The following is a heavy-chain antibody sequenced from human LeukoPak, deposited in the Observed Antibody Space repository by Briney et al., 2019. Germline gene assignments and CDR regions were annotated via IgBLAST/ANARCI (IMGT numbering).Heavy chain of an antibody. V-gene: IGHV1-2*02. CDR2: IGPHSTFT. J-gene: IGHJ4*02. CDR3: VREGEGLLSKDFDY. D-gene: IGHD2/OR15-2a*01. CDR1: GYTFTGYY. Sequence: ASVKVSCKASGYTFTGYYMHWVRQGPGQGLEWMGYIGPHSTFTSSPQEFQGRVTMTRDASMSTAYMELTRLTSDDTAVYYCVREGEGLLSKDFDYWGQGTLVTVSS.